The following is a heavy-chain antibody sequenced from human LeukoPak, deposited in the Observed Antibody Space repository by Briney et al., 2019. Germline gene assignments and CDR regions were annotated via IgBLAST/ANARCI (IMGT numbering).Heavy chain of an antibody. D-gene: IGHD3-10*01. CDR2: IYYSGST. V-gene: IGHV4-61*01. J-gene: IGHJ6*02. CDR3: ARGPVRGVIITYYYGMDV. Sequence: SETLSLTCTVSGGSVSSGSYYWSWIRQPPGKGLEWIGYIYYSGSTNYNPSLKSRVTISVDTSKNQFSLKLSSVTAADTAVYYCARGPVRGVIITYYYGMDVWGQGTTVTVSS. CDR1: GGSVSSGSYY.